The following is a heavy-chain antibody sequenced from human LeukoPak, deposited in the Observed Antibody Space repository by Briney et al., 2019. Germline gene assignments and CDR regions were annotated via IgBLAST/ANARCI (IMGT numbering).Heavy chain of an antibody. CDR3: ARVPISYYYYGMDV. J-gene: IGHJ6*02. Sequence: ASVKVSCKASGYTFTSYDINWVRQATGQGLEWMGWMNPNSGNTGYAQKFQGRVTMTRNTSISTAYMELSSLRSEDTAVYYCARVPISYYYYGMDVWGQGTTVTVSS. V-gene: IGHV1-8*01. CDR1: GYTFTSYD. CDR2: MNPNSGNT. D-gene: IGHD2-2*02.